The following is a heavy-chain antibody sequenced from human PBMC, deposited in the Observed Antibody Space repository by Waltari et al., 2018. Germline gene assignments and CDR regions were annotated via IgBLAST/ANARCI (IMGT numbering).Heavy chain of an antibody. CDR2: INKQNGST. CDR3: ARTCISAACYMIY. J-gene: IGHJ4*02. CDR1: GYTFTSRG. D-gene: IGHD2-2*02. V-gene: IGHV1-18*01. Sequence: QVQLVQSGGEMKEPGASVKVSCKASGYTFTSRGINWVRQAPGQGLEWMGWINKQNGSTNYAQNLQGRVTMTADTSTTTAYMELRSLKSDDTAIYYCARTCISAACYMIYWGQGTLVTVSA.